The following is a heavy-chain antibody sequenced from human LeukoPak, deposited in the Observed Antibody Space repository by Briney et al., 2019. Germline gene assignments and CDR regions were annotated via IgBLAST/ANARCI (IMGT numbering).Heavy chain of an antibody. CDR3: AKGSWLRIVGTTNFDY. J-gene: IGHJ4*02. V-gene: IGHV3-23*01. D-gene: IGHD1-26*01. CDR1: GFTFSSYG. CDR2: ISGSGGST. Sequence: PGGSLRLSCAASGFTFSSYGMSWVRQAPGKGLEWVSTISGSGGSTYNADSVKGRFTISRDNSKNTLYLQMNSLRAEDTAVYYCAKGSWLRIVGTTNFDYWGQGTLVTVSS.